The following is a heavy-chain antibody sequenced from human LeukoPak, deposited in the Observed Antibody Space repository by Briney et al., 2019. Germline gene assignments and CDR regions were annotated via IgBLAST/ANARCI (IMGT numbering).Heavy chain of an antibody. CDR3: ARWHSSSWTFDH. V-gene: IGHV4-4*07. J-gene: IGHJ4*02. D-gene: IGHD6-13*01. CDR1: GGSISTYY. Sequence: PSETLSLTCTVSGGSISTYYWSWLRQSAGKGLEWIGRIHTSGSTNYNPSLKSRVTMSVDTSKNQFSLKLSSVTAADTAVYYCARWHSSSWTFDHWGQGTLVTVSS. CDR2: IHTSGST.